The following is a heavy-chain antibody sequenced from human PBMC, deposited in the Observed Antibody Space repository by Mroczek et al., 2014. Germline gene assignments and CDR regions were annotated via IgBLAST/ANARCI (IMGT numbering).Heavy chain of an antibody. J-gene: IGHJ3*02. Sequence: QVQLQQWGAGLLKPSETLSLTCAVYGGSFSGYYWSWIRQPPGKGLEWIGEINHSGSTNYNPSLKSRVTISVDTSKNQFSLKLSSVTAADTAVYYCARVDYDSSGYYEDTQDDAFDXWGQGTMVTVSS. V-gene: IGHV4-34*01. D-gene: IGHD3-22*01. CDR2: INHSGST. CDR1: GGSFSGYY. CDR3: ARVDYDSSGYYEDTQDDAFDX.